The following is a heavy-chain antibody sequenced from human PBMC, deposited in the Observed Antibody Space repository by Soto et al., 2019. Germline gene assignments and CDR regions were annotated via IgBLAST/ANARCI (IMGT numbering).Heavy chain of an antibody. J-gene: IGHJ3*01. CDR1: GFTFKYYA. D-gene: IGHD2-8*01. CDR2: LVGSGDDR. Sequence: EVQLMESGGGLVQPGGSLRLSCAASGFTFKYYAMSWVRQAPGKGLEWVSGLVGSGDDRNYAAPVRGRFTVSRDNSNNPLFLQMNSLRAEDTAVYYCANDAIANNGVWEAFDLWGQGTKGAVSS. V-gene: IGHV3-23*01. CDR3: ANDAIANNGVWEAFDL.